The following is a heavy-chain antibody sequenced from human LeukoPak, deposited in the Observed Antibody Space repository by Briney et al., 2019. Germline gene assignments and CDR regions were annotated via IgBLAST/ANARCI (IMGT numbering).Heavy chain of an antibody. V-gene: IGHV3-7*01. Sequence: GESLRLSCAASGFTFTTYCMSWVRQLPGKGLEWAANINQDGTEKYYVDSVKGRFTISRDNAKNSLDLQMNSLRVEDTGIYYCVKVAKYYYGSETYYFFEHWGQGTPVTASS. D-gene: IGHD3-10*01. CDR3: VKVAKYYYGSETYYFFEH. CDR2: INQDGTEK. CDR1: GFTFTTYC. J-gene: IGHJ4*02.